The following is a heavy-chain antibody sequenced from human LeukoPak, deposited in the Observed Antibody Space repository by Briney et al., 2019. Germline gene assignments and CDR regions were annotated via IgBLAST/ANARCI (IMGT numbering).Heavy chain of an antibody. CDR2: ISSSSSTI. CDR3: ARDRTDTAMVNFDY. CDR1: GFTFSSYS. Sequence: GGSLRLSCAASGFTFSSYSMNWVRQAPGKGLEWVSYISSSSSTIYYADSVKGRFTISRDNAKNSLYLQMNSLRAEDTAVYYCARDRTDTAMVNFDYWGQGTLVTVSS. D-gene: IGHD5-18*01. J-gene: IGHJ4*02. V-gene: IGHV3-48*04.